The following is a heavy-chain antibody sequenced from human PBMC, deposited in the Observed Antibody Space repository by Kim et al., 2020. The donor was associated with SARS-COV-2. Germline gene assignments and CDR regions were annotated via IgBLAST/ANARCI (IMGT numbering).Heavy chain of an antibody. D-gene: IGHD1-1*01. CDR3: AKDAQVQLESSYYGMDV. CDR2: ISGSGGST. CDR1: GFTFSSYA. J-gene: IGHJ6*02. Sequence: GGSLRLSCAASGFTFSSYAMSWVRQAPGKGLEWVSAISGSGGSTYYADSVKGRFTISRDNSKNTLYLQMNSLRAEDTAVYYCAKDAQVQLESSYYGMDVWGQGTTVTVSS. V-gene: IGHV3-23*01.